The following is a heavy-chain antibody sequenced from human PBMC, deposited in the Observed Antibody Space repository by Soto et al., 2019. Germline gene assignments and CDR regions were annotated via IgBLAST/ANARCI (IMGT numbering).Heavy chain of an antibody. CDR1: GYTFSTYA. CDR2: ISAYNGDT. Sequence: QVQLVQSGGEVKKPGASVKVSCKTSGYTFSTYAINWLRQAPGQGLEWMGWISAYNGDTQYAQNLQGRLTLTTDTSTSTAYMDLRSLRSDDTAVYYCAREGRGYANYFAPWGQGTLVTVSS. V-gene: IGHV1-18*01. D-gene: IGHD5-12*01. CDR3: AREGRGYANYFAP. J-gene: IGHJ5*02.